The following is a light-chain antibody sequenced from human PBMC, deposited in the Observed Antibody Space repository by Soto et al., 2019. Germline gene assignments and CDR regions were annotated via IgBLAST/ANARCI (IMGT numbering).Light chain of an antibody. V-gene: IGKV3-11*01. CDR3: QQRSTWPPIT. J-gene: IGKJ5*01. CDR2: DAS. Sequence: EIVVTQSPATLSLSPGERATLSCRASQSVSRYLDWYQKKPGQAPRLLIYDASNRATGIPARFSGSGSGTDFTLTISSLEPEDFAVYYCQQRSTWPPITFGQGTRLEIK. CDR1: QSVSRY.